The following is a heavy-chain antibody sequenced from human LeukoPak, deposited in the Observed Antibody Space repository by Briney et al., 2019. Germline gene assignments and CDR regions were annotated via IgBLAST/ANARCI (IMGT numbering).Heavy chain of an antibody. CDR3: ARARTTGTSFQH. J-gene: IGHJ1*01. CDR2: ISGSGGST. Sequence: QTGGSLRLSCAASGFTFSSYAMSWVRQAPGKGLEWVSAISGSGGSTYYADSVKGRFTISRDNSKNTLYLQMNSLRAEDTAVYYCARARTTGTSFQHWGQGTLVAVSS. CDR1: GFTFSSYA. D-gene: IGHD1-1*01. V-gene: IGHV3-23*01.